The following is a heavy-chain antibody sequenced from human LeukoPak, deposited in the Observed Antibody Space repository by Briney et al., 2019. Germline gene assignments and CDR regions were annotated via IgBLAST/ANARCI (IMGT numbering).Heavy chain of an antibody. CDR1: GYTFSGYY. CDR3: ARVGSSGWYVHPTLDY. J-gene: IGHJ4*02. CDR2: INPSNGDT. D-gene: IGHD6-19*01. Sequence: ASVKVSYKASGYTFSGYYIHWVRQAPGQGLEWMAWINPSNGDTNYAQKFQDRVTMTRDTSISTAYMELTRLISDDTAVYYCARVGSSGWYVHPTLDYWGQGTLVTVS. V-gene: IGHV1-2*02.